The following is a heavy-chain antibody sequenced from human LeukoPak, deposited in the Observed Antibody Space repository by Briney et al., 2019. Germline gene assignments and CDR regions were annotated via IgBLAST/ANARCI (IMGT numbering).Heavy chain of an antibody. D-gene: IGHD3-22*01. CDR1: GYAFTSYY. CDR2: INPSGGST. CDR3: ARGFVYYDSSGYRDDY. Sequence: ASVKVSCKASGYAFTSYYMHWVRQAPGQGLEWMGIINPSGGSTSYAQKFQGRVTMTRDTSTSTVYMEVSSLRSEDTAIYYCARGFVYYDSSGYRDDYWGQGTLVTVSS. J-gene: IGHJ4*02. V-gene: IGHV1-46*01.